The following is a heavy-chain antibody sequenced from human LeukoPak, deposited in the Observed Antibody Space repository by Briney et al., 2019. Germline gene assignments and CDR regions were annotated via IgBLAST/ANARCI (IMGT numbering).Heavy chain of an antibody. D-gene: IGHD5-24*01. Sequence: SVKISCKASGGNFSSYAMSWVRQPPGQGLEWMGGIIPIFGTANYAQKFQGRVTVTTDESPSTAYRELGSLRSEDTAVYYLAIDSSGGDGYNLFDYWGQGTLVTVSS. V-gene: IGHV1-69*05. CDR3: AIDSSGGDGYNLFDY. CDR1: GGNFSSYA. CDR2: IIPIFGTA. J-gene: IGHJ4*02.